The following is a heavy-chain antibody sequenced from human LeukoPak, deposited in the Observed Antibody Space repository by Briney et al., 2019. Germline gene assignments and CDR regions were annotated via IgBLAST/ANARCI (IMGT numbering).Heavy chain of an antibody. V-gene: IGHV3-15*01. D-gene: IGHD4-17*01. Sequence: PGGSLRLSCAASGFTFSNAWMSWVRQAPGKGLEWVGRIKSKTDGGTTDYAAPVKGRFTISRDDSKNTLYLQMNSLKTEDTAVYYCTTRWGTVTIVLPLDYWGQGTLVTVSS. CDR1: GFTFSNAW. CDR2: IKSKTDGGTT. CDR3: TTRWGTVTIVLPLDY. J-gene: IGHJ4*02.